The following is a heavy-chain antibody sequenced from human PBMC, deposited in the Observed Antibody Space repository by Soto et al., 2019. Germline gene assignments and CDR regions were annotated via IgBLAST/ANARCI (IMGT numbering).Heavy chain of an antibody. CDR2: INHSGDT. V-gene: IGHV4-34*01. J-gene: IGHJ6*02. CDR3: ARTGGMDV. CDR1: GGSFSGYY. Sequence: QVQLQQWGAGLLKPSETLSLTCAVYGGSFSGYYWSWLRQTPEKGLEWIGEINHSGDTKYNPSLDSRVTISVDTSKNQFSLKVNSVSAADTAVYYCARTGGMDVWGQGATVTVSS.